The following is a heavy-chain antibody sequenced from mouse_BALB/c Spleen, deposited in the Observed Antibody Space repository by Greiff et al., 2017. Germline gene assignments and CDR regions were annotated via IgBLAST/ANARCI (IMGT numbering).Heavy chain of an antibody. Sequence: LVKTGASVKISCKASGYSFTGYYMHWVKQSHGKGLEWIGYISCYNGATSYNQKFKGKATFTVDTSSSTAYMQFNSLTSEDSAVYYCARRKGDYAMDYWGQGTSVTVSS. J-gene: IGHJ4*01. CDR1: GYSFTGYY. CDR3: ARRKGDYAMDY. V-gene: IGHV1S34*01. CDR2: ISCYNGAT.